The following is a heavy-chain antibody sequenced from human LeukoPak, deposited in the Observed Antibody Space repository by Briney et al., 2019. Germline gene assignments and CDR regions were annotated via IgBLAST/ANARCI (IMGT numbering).Heavy chain of an antibody. Sequence: ASVKVSCKASGGTFSSYAISWVRQAPGQGLEWMGWISAYNDNTNYAQKLQGRVTMTTDTSTSTAYMELRSLRSDDTAVYYCARYVKLKVRGVEHLFPNTSPANDYWGQGTLVTVSS. D-gene: IGHD3-10*01. J-gene: IGHJ4*02. CDR3: ARYVKLKVRGVEHLFPNTSPANDY. CDR1: GGTFSSYA. CDR2: ISAYNDNT. V-gene: IGHV1-18*01.